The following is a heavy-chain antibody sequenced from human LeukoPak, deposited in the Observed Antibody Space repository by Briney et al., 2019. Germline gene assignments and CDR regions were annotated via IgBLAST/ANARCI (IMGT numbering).Heavy chain of an antibody. CDR2: INPNSGGT. CDR3: ARAPSGFTYGPGDH. J-gene: IGHJ4*02. D-gene: IGHD5-18*01. CDR1: GYTFTGYY. Sequence: ASVKVSCKASGYTFTGYYMHWVRQAPGQGLEWMGWINPNSGGTNYAQKFQGWVTMTRDTSISTAYMELRSLRSDDTAVYYCARAPSGFTYGPGDHWGQGTLVTVSS. V-gene: IGHV1-2*04.